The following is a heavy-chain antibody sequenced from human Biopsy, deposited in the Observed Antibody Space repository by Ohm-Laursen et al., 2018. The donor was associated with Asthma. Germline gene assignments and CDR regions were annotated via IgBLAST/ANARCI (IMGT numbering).Heavy chain of an antibody. CDR2: ISYDGNHK. D-gene: IGHD5-12*01. J-gene: IGHJ4*02. CDR1: GFMFRSFG. Sequence: SLRLSCTASGFMFRSFGMHWVRQAPGKGLEWVAVISYDGNHKFYEDSVKGRFTISRYNSKNTLYLQMNSLRTEDTAVYYCAKRRGYSGHDNDYWGQGTLVIVSS. CDR3: AKRRGYSGHDNDY. V-gene: IGHV3-30*18.